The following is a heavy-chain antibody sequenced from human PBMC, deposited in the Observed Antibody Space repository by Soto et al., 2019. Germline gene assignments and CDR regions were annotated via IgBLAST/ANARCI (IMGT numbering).Heavy chain of an antibody. D-gene: IGHD6-19*01. J-gene: IGHJ6*02. Sequence: PGGSLRLSCAASGFIFSDYYMSWIRQAPGKGLEWISHISSSSSHKNYADSVKGRFTISRDNAKNSLYLQMNSLRDEDTAVYYCAKDLTPFSGWTTAYYYYGMDVWGQGTTVTVSS. V-gene: IGHV3-11*05. CDR3: AKDLTPFSGWTTAYYYYGMDV. CDR1: GFIFSDYY. CDR2: ISSSSSHK.